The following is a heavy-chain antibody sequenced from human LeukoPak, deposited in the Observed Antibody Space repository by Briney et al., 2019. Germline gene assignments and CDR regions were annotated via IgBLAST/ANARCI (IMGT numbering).Heavy chain of an antibody. J-gene: IGHJ6*03. Sequence: SETLSLTCAVYGGSFSGYYWSWIRQPPGKGLEWVGEINHSGSTNYNPSLKSRVTISVDTSKNQFSLKLSSVTAADTAVYYCARDYGDYDLSYMDVWGKGTTVTVSS. CDR1: GGSFSGYY. CDR2: INHSGST. V-gene: IGHV4-34*01. D-gene: IGHD4-17*01. CDR3: ARDYGDYDLSYMDV.